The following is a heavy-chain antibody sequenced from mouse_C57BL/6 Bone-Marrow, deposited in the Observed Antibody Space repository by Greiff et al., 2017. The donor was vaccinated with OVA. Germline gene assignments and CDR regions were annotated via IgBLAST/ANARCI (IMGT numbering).Heavy chain of an antibody. CDR1: GYTFTSYW. D-gene: IGHD2-1*01. CDR2: IDPSDGYT. V-gene: IGHV1-50*01. CDR3: ARNPMVHYYAMDY. J-gene: IGHJ4*01. Sequence: VQLQQPGAELVKPGASVKLSCKASGYTFTSYWMQWVKQRPGQGLEWIGEIDPSDGYTNYNEKLKGKATLTVDKSSSTAYMQLNSLATENSSVSYCARNPMVHYYAMDYWGQGTSVTVSS.